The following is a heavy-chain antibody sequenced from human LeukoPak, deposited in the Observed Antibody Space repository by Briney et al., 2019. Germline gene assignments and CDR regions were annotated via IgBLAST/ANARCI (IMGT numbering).Heavy chain of an antibody. CDR1: GYTFTGYH. V-gene: IGHV1-2*06. CDR3: ARALGYYDSSGWDYYYYGMDV. D-gene: IGHD3-22*01. CDR2: INPNSGDT. Sequence: ASVKVSCKTSGYTFTGYHMHWVRQAPGQGLEWMGRINPNSGDTNYAQKLQGRVTMTTDTSTSTAYMELRSLRSDDTAVYYCARALGYYDSSGWDYYYYGMDVWGQGTTVTVSS. J-gene: IGHJ6*02.